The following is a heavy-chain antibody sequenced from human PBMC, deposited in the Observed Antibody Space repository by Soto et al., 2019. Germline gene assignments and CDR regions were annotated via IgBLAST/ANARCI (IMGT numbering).Heavy chain of an antibody. CDR3: ARDASFYNWNYYFDY. V-gene: IGHV3-7*01. Sequence: GGSLRLSCAASGFTFSSYWMSWVRQAPGKGLEWVANIKQDGSEKYYVDSVKGRFTISRDNAKNSLYLQMNSLRAEDTAVYYCARDASFYNWNYYFDYWGQGPLVTVSS. CDR2: IKQDGSEK. D-gene: IGHD1-20*01. J-gene: IGHJ4*02. CDR1: GFTFSSYW.